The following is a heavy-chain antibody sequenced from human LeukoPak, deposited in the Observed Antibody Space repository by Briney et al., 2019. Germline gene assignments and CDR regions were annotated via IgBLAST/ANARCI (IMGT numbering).Heavy chain of an antibody. CDR3: ARDFLAVLDF. D-gene: IGHD3-10*01. CDR2: IIPIFPTP. Sequence: SVKVSCKISGDTFSSYSISWVRQAPGQGLEWMGGIIPIFPTPNYAQKFQGRVTITADESTNTTYMELSSLTSDDTAVYYCARDFLAVLDFWGQGTLVIVSS. V-gene: IGHV1-69*13. CDR1: GDTFSSYS. J-gene: IGHJ4*02.